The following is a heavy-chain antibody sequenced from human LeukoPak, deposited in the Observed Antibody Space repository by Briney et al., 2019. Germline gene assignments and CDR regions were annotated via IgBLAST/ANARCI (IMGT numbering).Heavy chain of an antibody. J-gene: IGHJ6*03. CDR1: GFTFSSYW. Sequence: GGSLRLSCAASGFTFSSYWMHWVRQAPGKGLVWVSRINSDGSSTSYADSVKGRFTISRDNAKNTLYLQMNSLRAEDTAVYYCAREGGSGWYRDYYYMDVWGKGTTVTVSS. V-gene: IGHV3-74*01. D-gene: IGHD6-19*01. CDR2: INSDGSST. CDR3: AREGGSGWYRDYYYMDV.